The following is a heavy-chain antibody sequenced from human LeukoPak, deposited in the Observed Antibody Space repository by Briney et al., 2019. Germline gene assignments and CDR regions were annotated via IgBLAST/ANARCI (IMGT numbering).Heavy chain of an antibody. CDR1: GGSISSSNW. J-gene: IGHJ3*02. V-gene: IGHV4-4*02. D-gene: IGHD3-22*01. CDR3: ARDLLYDSSRAFDI. CDR2: IYHSGST. Sequence: PSEPLSLSCAVSGGSISSSNWWRWVRQPPGKGLEWIGEIYHSGSTNYNPSLKSRVTISVDKSKNQFSLKLSSVTAADTAVYYCARDLLYDSSRAFDIWGQGTMVTVFS.